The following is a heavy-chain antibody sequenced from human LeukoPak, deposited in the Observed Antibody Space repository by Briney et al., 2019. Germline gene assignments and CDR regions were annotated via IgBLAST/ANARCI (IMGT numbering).Heavy chain of an antibody. CDR2: INPNSGGT. Sequence: ASVKASCKASGYTFTGYYMHWVRQAPGQGLEWMGWINPNSGGTNYAQKFQGRVTMTRDTSISTAYMELSRLRSDDTAVYYCARVEIVATMSFDYWGQGTLVIVSS. CDR1: GYTFTGYY. D-gene: IGHD5-12*01. CDR3: ARVEIVATMSFDY. V-gene: IGHV1-2*02. J-gene: IGHJ4*02.